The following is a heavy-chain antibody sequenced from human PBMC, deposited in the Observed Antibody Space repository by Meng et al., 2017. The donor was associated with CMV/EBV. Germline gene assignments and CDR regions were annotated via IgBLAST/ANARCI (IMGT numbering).Heavy chain of an antibody. J-gene: IGHJ4*02. CDR3: ARTTHSGYVGFDY. V-gene: IGHV1-2*02. D-gene: IGHD5-12*01. Sequence: ASVKVSCKASGYTFTGYYMHWVRQAPGQGLEWMGWINPNSGGTNYAQKFQGRVTMTRDTSISTAYMELSRLRSDDTAVYYCARTTHSGYVGFDYWGQGTLVTVSS. CDR1: GYTFTGYY. CDR2: INPNSGGT.